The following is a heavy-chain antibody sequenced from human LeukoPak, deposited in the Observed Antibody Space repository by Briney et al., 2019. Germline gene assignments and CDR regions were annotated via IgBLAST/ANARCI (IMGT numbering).Heavy chain of an antibody. V-gene: IGHV1-18*01. CDR1: GYTFTSYG. D-gene: IGHD1-26*01. CDR2: ISAYNGNT. J-gene: IGHJ4*02. CDR3: AREYIVGATKYYFDY. Sequence: ASVKVSCKASGYTFTSYGISWVRQAPGQGLEWMGWISAYNGNTNYAQKLQGRVTMTTDTSTSTAYMELRSLRSDDTAVYYCAREYIVGATKYYFDYWGQGTLVTVSS.